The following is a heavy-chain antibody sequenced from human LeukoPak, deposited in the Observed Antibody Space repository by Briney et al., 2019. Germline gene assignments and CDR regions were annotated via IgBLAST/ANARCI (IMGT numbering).Heavy chain of an antibody. CDR3: ARTEWSTKRADY. V-gene: IGHV3-53*01. CDR2: IYSGGST. J-gene: IGHJ4*02. CDR1: AFTVSSNY. Sequence: GGSLRLSCAASAFTVSSNYMSWVRQAPGKGLEWVSVIYSGGSTYYADSVKGRFTISRDNSKNTLYLQMNSLRAEDTAVYYCARTEWSTKRADYWGQGTLVTVSS. D-gene: IGHD3-3*01.